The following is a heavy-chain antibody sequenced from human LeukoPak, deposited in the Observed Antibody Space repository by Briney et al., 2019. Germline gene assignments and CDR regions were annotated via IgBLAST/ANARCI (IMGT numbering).Heavy chain of an antibody. Sequence: GGSLRLSCAASGFTFSSYRMHWVRQAPGKGLVWVSRINSDGSSTSYADSVKGRFTISRDNAKNTLYLQMNSLRAEDTAVYYCARAPGGYCGGDCYEGYYYMDVWGKGTTVTVSS. CDR1: GFTFSSYR. CDR3: ARAPGGYCGGDCYEGYYYMDV. CDR2: INSDGSST. V-gene: IGHV3-74*01. J-gene: IGHJ6*03. D-gene: IGHD2-21*02.